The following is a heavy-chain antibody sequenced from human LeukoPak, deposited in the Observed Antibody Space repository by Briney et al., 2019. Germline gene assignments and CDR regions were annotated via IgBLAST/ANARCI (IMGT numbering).Heavy chain of an antibody. CDR1: GSTFSNYG. V-gene: IGHV3-30*02. J-gene: IGHJ4*02. CDR2: LRRDGSDK. Sequence: PGGSLGLSCAASGSTFSNYGMHWIRQAPGKGLEWVAFLRRDGSDKYYADSVKGRFTVSRDNPKNTVYLQMNSLRPEDTAVYYCAKDHSQNFDYWGQGTLVTVSS. D-gene: IGHD5-18*01. CDR3: AKDHSQNFDY.